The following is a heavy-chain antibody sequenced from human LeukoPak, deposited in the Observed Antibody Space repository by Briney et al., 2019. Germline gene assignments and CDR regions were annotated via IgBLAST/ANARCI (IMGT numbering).Heavy chain of an antibody. CDR2: INTDGTVT. CDR3: ATKQWLAPPPDS. Sequence: GGSLRLSCAASGFTFSKYWMLWVRQAPGKGLESVSRINTDGTVTTYADSVKGRFTVSRDNADNTMFLQINSVRDEDTAVYYCATKQWLAPPPDSWGQGTPVTVSS. CDR1: GFTFSKYW. J-gene: IGHJ4*02. V-gene: IGHV3-74*01. D-gene: IGHD6-19*01.